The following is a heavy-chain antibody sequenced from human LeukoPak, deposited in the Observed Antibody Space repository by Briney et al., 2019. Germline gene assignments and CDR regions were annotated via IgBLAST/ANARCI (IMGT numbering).Heavy chain of an antibody. CDR1: GYTFTSYG. Sequence: ASVKVSCKASGYTFTSYGISWVRQAPGQGLEWMGWISAYNGNTNYAQKLQGRVTMTTDTSTSTAYMELRSLRSDDTAVYYCARYYYDSSGYYLRGDYYYYGMDVWGQGTTVIVSS. J-gene: IGHJ6*02. V-gene: IGHV1-18*01. D-gene: IGHD3-22*01. CDR3: ARYYYDSSGYYLRGDYYYYGMDV. CDR2: ISAYNGNT.